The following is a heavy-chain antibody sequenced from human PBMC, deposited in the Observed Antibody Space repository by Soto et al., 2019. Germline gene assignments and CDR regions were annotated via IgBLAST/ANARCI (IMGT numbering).Heavy chain of an antibody. CDR2: IGSRTSDI. J-gene: IGHJ3*02. CDR1: GFTLSRHT. Sequence: GGSLRLSCAASGFTLSRHTMNWVRQAPGKGLEWVSFIGSRTSDIYYADSVKGRFTISRDNAKNSLYLDLTRLRAKDTAVYFCVRDYYDTSGYPNTFDMWGQGTMVT. CDR3: VRDYYDTSGYPNTFDM. D-gene: IGHD3-22*01. V-gene: IGHV3-21*01.